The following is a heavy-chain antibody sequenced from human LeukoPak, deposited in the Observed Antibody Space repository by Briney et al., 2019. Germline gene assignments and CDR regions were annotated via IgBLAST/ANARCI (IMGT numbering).Heavy chain of an antibody. CDR3: ARDYGSGSYYTAPGWFDP. D-gene: IGHD3-10*01. CDR2: IWYDGSNK. V-gene: IGHV3-33*01. CDR1: GFTFSSYG. J-gene: IGHJ5*02. Sequence: GGSLRLSCAASGFTFSSYGMHWVRQAPGKGLEWVAVIWYDGSNKYHADSVKGRFTISRDNSKNTLYLQMNSLRAEDTAVYYCARDYGSGSYYTAPGWFDPWGQGTLVTVSS.